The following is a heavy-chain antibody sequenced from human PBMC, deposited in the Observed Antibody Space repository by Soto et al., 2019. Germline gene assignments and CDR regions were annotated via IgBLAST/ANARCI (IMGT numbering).Heavy chain of an antibody. CDR1: GGTFSSYT. D-gene: IGHD3-16*01. Sequence: QVQLGQSGAEVKKPGSSVKVSCKASGGTFSSYTISWVRQAPGRGLEWVGRIIPILGIANYAQKFQGRVKITAEKYTSTAYMELGSRRPEDTALYYGARGGGGYNGYFDYWGQGTLVTVSS. J-gene: IGHJ4*02. CDR2: IIPILGIA. V-gene: IGHV1-69*02. CDR3: ARGGGGYNGYFDY.